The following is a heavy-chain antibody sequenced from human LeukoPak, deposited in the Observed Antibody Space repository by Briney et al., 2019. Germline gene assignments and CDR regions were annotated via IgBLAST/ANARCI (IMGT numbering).Heavy chain of an antibody. Sequence: GGSLRLSCAASGFTFSSFWMGWVRQAPGKGLEWVASIKYDESEKHHVDSVKGRFTISRDNAKNSLYLQMNSLRAEDTAVYFCARITANGYFEYWGQGTLVTVSS. CDR2: IKYDESEK. CDR3: ARITANGYFEY. V-gene: IGHV3-7*01. J-gene: IGHJ4*02. CDR1: GFTFSSFW. D-gene: IGHD1-1*01.